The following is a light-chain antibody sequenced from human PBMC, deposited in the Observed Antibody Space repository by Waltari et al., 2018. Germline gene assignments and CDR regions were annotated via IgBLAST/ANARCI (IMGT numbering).Light chain of an antibody. CDR1: SVHINNV. J-gene: IGLJ3*02. CDR3: QTGGHGTWV. V-gene: IGLV4-69*01. Sequence: HPVLTQSPSASASLGASVKLTCTLSSVHINNVIASLKQRPDKGPRYLMKVNSDGSHHKGDDIPDRFACSGSGAERYLSISSLQSEDEADYICQTGGHGTWVFGGGTKLTVL. CDR2: VNSDGSH.